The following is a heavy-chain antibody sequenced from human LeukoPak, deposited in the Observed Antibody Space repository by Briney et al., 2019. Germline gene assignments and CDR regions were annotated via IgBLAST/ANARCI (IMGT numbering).Heavy chain of an antibody. J-gene: IGHJ4*02. V-gene: IGHV1-69*13. CDR1: GYTFTSYY. CDR2: IIPIFGTA. CDR3: ARGGGSYFDY. D-gene: IGHD1-26*01. Sequence: SVKVSCKASGYTFTSYYMHWVRQAPGQGLEWMGGIIPIFGTANYAQKFQGRVTITADESTSTAYMELSSLRSEDTAVYYCARGGGSYFDYWGQGTLVTVSS.